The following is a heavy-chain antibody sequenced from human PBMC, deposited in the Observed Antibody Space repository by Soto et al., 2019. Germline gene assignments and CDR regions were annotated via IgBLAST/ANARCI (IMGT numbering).Heavy chain of an antibody. Sequence: SETLSLTCTVSGGSISSGDYYWSWIRQPPGKGLEWIGYIYYSGSTYYNPSLKSRVTISVDTSKNQFSLKLSSVTAADTAVYYCARAYYKPAAISVWFDPWGQGTLVTVSS. CDR2: IYYSGST. V-gene: IGHV4-30-4*01. CDR1: GGSISSGDYY. CDR3: ARAYYKPAAISVWFDP. J-gene: IGHJ5*02. D-gene: IGHD2-2*01.